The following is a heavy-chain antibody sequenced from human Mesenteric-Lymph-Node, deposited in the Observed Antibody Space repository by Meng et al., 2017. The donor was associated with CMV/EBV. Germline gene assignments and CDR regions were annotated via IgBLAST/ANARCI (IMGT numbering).Heavy chain of an antibody. CDR1: GFTFSDYY. Sequence: GGSLRLSCAASGFTFSDYYMSWIRQAPGKGLEWVLSISNSGTTTYYADSVKGRFTISRDNAKKLLYLQMNSLRVEDTAVYYCARNDPTHRGYCSTTSCLGVDHWGQGTLVTVSS. CDR3: ARNDPTHRGYCSTTSCLGVDH. V-gene: IGHV3-11*04. J-gene: IGHJ4*02. D-gene: IGHD2-2*01. CDR2: ISNSGTTT.